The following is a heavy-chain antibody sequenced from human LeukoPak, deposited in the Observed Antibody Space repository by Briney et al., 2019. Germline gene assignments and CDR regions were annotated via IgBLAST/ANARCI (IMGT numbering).Heavy chain of an antibody. CDR1: GFTFSSNW. D-gene: IGHD1-14*01. CDR3: ARDTGKYGMDV. J-gene: IGHJ6*02. CDR2: INEDGSTT. V-gene: IGHV3-74*01. Sequence: PGGSLRLSCAASGFTFSSNWMHWVRQAPGKGLVWVSRINEDGSTTNYADSVKGRSTIFRDNAKNTLYLQMNSLRAEDTAVYYCARDTGKYGMDVWGQGTTVTVSS.